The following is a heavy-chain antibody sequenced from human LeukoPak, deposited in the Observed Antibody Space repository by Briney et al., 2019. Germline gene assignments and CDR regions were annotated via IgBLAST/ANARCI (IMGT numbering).Heavy chain of an antibody. CDR1: GGSVSSGSYY. CDR2: IYYSGST. D-gene: IGHD6-19*01. V-gene: IGHV4-61*01. J-gene: IGHJ4*02. CDR3: ARLGISVAGAFDY. Sequence: SETLSLTCTVSGGSVSSGSYYWSWIRQPPGKGLEWIGYIYYSGSTNYNPSLKSRVTISVDTSKNQFSLKLSSVTAADTAVYYCARLGISVAGAFDYWGQGTLVTVSS.